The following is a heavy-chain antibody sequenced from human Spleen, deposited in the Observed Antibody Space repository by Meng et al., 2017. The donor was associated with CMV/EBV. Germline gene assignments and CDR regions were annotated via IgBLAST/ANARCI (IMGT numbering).Heavy chain of an antibody. CDR1: GFTFSSYA. J-gene: IGHJ4*02. Sequence: GGSLRLSCAASGFTFSSYAMNWVRQAPGKGLEWVSVIYIGGSTYYADSVKGRFTISRDNSKNTLYLQMNSLRAEDTAVYYCAKDSNCGFHYWGQGTLVTVSS. CDR3: AKDSNCGFHY. CDR2: IYIGGST. D-gene: IGHD7-27*01. V-gene: IGHV3-23*03.